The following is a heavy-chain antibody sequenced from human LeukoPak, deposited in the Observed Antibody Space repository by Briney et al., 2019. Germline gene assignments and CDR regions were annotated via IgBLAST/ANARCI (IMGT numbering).Heavy chain of an antibody. D-gene: IGHD2-8*01. Sequence: PGGSLRLSCAGSGFTFSRYWMSWVRRAPGKGLERVANTKEDGSQKYYVDSVKGRFTISRDNARNSLTLQMNSLRAEDTAVYYCARGMAMVGYFDYWGQGTLVTVSS. V-gene: IGHV3-7*01. CDR1: GFTFSRYW. J-gene: IGHJ4*02. CDR2: TKEDGSQK. CDR3: ARGMAMVGYFDY.